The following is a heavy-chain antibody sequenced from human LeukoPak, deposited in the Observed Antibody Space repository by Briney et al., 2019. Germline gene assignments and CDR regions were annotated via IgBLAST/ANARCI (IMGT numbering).Heavy chain of an antibody. CDR2: IGASGGST. D-gene: IGHD4-11*01. V-gene: IGHV3-23*01. Sequence: GGSLRLSCAASGFTFNNHAMNWVRQAPGKGLEGVSGIGASGGSTYYADSVKGRFTISRDNSKNTLYLQVNSLRAEDTAVYYCAKSYSNFFDYWGQGTLVTVSS. CDR3: AKSYSNFFDY. J-gene: IGHJ4*02. CDR1: GFTFNNHA.